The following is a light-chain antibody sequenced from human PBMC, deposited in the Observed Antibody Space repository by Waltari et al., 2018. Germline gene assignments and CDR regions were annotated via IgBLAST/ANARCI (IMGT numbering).Light chain of an antibody. Sequence: QAALTQPASVSGSPGQSITIFCTGTSNDVGGYNYVSWYQQNPGKAPKLMSYDIRKRPSGVAARFPGTRSGNPASLTSSGLQAEDEADYYCCTYTNTNTALFGTGTKVTVL. J-gene: IGLJ1*01. CDR2: DIR. CDR1: SNDVGGYNY. CDR3: CTYTNTNTAL. V-gene: IGLV2-14*03.